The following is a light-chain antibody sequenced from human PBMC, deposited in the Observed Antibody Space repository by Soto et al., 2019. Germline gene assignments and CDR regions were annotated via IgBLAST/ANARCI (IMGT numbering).Light chain of an antibody. V-gene: IGLV2-14*01. CDR3: SSYTSSSTRV. J-gene: IGLJ3*02. Sequence: QSALTQPASVSGSTGQSITNSCTGTSSDVGGYNYVSWYQQHPGKAPKLMIYEVSNRPSGVSNRFSGSKSGNTASLTISGLQAEDEADYYCSSYTSSSTRVFGGGTKLTVL. CDR1: SSDVGGYNY. CDR2: EVS.